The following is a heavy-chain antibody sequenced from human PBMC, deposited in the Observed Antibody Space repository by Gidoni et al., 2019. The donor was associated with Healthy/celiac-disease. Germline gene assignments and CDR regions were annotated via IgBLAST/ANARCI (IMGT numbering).Heavy chain of an antibody. D-gene: IGHD2-2*02. CDR2: ISYDGSNK. Sequence: QVQLVESGGGVVQPGRSLRLSCAASGFTFSSYGMHWVRQAPGKGLGWVAVISYDGSNKYYADSVKGRFTISRDNSKNTLYLQMNSLRAEDTAVYYCARDRGAIVDYWGQGTLVTVSS. J-gene: IGHJ4*02. CDR3: ARDRGAIVDY. CDR1: GFTFSSYG. V-gene: IGHV3-30*19.